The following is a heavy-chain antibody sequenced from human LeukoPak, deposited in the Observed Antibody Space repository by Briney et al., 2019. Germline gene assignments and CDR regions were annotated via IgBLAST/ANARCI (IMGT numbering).Heavy chain of an antibody. CDR3: ARFTNGFFADY. CDR1: GGSISSYY. Sequence: SETLSLTCTVSGGSISSYYWSWIRQPPGKGLEWIGYIYYSGSTNYNPSLKSRVTISVDTSKNRFSLKLSSVTAADTAVYYCARFTNGFFADYWGQGTLVTVSS. V-gene: IGHV4-59*01. CDR2: IYYSGST. D-gene: IGHD2-8*01. J-gene: IGHJ4*02.